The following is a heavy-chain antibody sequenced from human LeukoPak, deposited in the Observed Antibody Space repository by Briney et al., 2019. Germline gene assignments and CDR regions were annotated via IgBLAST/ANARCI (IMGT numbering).Heavy chain of an antibody. Sequence: GGSLRLSCSASGFTFDDYAMHGVRQAPGKGLEWVSCISWNRGSIGYADSVKGRFTISRDNAKNSLYLQMNSPRAEDMALYYCAKATPGIAVAGSFDYWGQGTLVTVSS. CDR3: AKATPGIAVAGSFDY. CDR1: GFTFDDYA. D-gene: IGHD6-19*01. V-gene: IGHV3-9*03. CDR2: ISWNRGSI. J-gene: IGHJ4*02.